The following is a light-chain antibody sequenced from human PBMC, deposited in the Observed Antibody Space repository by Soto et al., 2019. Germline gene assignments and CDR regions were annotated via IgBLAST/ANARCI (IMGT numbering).Light chain of an antibody. CDR1: QTIDTH. CDR3: QQHNYRPPWT. J-gene: IGKJ1*01. V-gene: IGKV3-15*01. Sequence: EIVLTQSPGTLSVPPGERATLYCRASQTIDTHLAWYQQKPGQAPRLLLFGAYSRATGVPATFSGSGSGTEFSLTITSLQSEDFALYYCQQHNYRPPWTFGQGTKVDIK. CDR2: GAY.